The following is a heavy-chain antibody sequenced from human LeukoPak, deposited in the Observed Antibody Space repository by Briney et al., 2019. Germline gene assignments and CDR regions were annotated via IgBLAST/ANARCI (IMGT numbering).Heavy chain of an antibody. J-gene: IGHJ4*02. CDR3: AREVVPAAIIDY. V-gene: IGHV4-59*01. D-gene: IGHD2-2*01. Sequence: SETLSLTCTVSGGSISSYYWSWIRQPPGKGLEWIGYIYYSGSTNYNPSLKSRVTISVDTSKNQFSLKLSSVTAADTAVYYCAREVVPAAIIDYWGQGTLVTVSS. CDR2: IYYSGST. CDR1: GGSISSYY.